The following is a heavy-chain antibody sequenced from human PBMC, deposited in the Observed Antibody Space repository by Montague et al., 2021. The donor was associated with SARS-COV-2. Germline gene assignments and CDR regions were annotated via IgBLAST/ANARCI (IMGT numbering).Heavy chain of an antibody. J-gene: IGHJ4*02. CDR1: GASTSTGIYY. V-gene: IGHV4-61*02. Sequence: SQTLSLTCTVSGASTSTGIYYWSWIWQPPGKGLEWIGRIRTTGHTDYNSSLESRVFMSVGTSTNQFSLSLTSVTAADTTVYFCARFGSGTLEFDLWGQGTLVTVSS. D-gene: IGHD1-26*01. CDR3: ARFGSGTLEFDL. CDR2: IRTTGHT.